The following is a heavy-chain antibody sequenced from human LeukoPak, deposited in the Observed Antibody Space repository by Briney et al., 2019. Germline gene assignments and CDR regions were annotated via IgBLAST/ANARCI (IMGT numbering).Heavy chain of an antibody. Sequence: PSETLSLTCTVSGGSISSSSYNWGWIRQTPGKGLEWIGTIYYNGNTYYNASLKSRVSISGDTSNNQFSLRLTSVTATDTAVYYCTRQGDGGRAFDYWGQGILVTVSS. D-gene: IGHD4-23*01. J-gene: IGHJ4*02. CDR1: GGSISSSSYN. CDR2: IYYNGNT. V-gene: IGHV4-39*01. CDR3: TRQGDGGRAFDY.